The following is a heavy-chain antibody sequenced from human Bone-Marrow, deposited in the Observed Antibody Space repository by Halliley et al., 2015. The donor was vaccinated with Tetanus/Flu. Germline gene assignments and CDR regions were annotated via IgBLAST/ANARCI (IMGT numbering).Heavy chain of an antibody. CDR1: GQSLTSDQY. D-gene: IGHD6-13*01. Sequence: TLSLTCIVSGQSLTSDQYWGWIRQPPGKGLEWIGTFSLDGKAYYNPSLKSRVSTSVDTSRNHFSLRLTSVTAADTAVYFCGRLAKLSGPASWSRPVDSWGQGALVTVSS. CDR2: FSLDGKA. J-gene: IGHJ5*01. CDR3: GRLAKLSGPASWSRPVDS. V-gene: IGHV4-38-2*02.